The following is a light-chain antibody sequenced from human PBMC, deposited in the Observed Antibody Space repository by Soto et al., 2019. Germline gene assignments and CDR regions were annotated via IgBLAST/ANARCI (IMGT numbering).Light chain of an antibody. CDR1: QSISSY. CDR2: AAS. Sequence: DIXMTQSPSSLSXXXXXRVTIXCRASQSISSYLNWYQQKPGKAPKLLIYAASSLQSGVPSRFSGSGSGTDFTLTISSLQPEDFATYYCQQSYSTPMYTFGQGTKLEIK. V-gene: IGKV1-39*01. CDR3: QQSYSTPMYT. J-gene: IGKJ2*01.